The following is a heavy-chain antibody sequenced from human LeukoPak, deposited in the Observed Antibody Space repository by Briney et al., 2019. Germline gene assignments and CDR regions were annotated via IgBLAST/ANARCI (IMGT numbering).Heavy chain of an antibody. J-gene: IGHJ4*02. Sequence: ASVKVSCKASGCTFTGYYMHWVRQAPGQGLEWMGWINPNSGGTNYAQKFQGRVTMTRDTSISTAHMELSRLRSDDTAVYYCARVSEYAFDYWGQGTLVTVSS. CDR2: INPNSGGT. CDR1: GCTFTGYY. V-gene: IGHV1-2*02. D-gene: IGHD2/OR15-2a*01. CDR3: ARVSEYAFDY.